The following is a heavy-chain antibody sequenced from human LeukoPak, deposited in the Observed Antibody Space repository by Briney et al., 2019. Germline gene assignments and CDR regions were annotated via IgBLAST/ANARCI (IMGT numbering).Heavy chain of an antibody. CDR1: GYSFTTYW. J-gene: IGHJ6*03. CDR2: IYPGDSDT. D-gene: IGHD1-1*01. CDR3: ARHLEGTQVDGTDHPYIYYYQMDV. Sequence: GESLKISCKASGYSFTTYWIGWVRQMPGKRLECMGIIYPGDSDTRYSPSFQRLVTISADKSIRTAYLQWSSLKASDTAIYYCARHLEGTQVDGTDHPYIYYYQMDVWGKGTKVTVSS. V-gene: IGHV5-51*01.